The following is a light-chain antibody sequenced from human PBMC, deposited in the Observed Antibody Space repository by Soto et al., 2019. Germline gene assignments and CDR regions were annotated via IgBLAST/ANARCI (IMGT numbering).Light chain of an antibody. CDR2: EAS. CDR3: QKYNRTPRT. J-gene: IGKJ1*01. CDR1: QDISDH. Sequence: DFQMTQSPSSLSASVGDRVTIACRASQDISDHLAWYQHKPGKVPRLLIYEASTLQSGVPSRFSGGGSGTDFTLNISSLQPEDVATYYCQKYNRTPRTFGQGTKVELK. V-gene: IGKV1-27*01.